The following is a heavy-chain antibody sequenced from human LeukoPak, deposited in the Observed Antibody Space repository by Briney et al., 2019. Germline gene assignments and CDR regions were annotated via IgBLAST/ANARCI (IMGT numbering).Heavy chain of an antibody. Sequence: VSVKVSCKASGYTFTGYYIQWVRQAPGQGLEWMGWVNPNSGGTKYAQKFQGRVTMTRDTSISTAYVELSRLRSDDTAIYYCARVAVAGTFEYYFDYWGQGSLVIVSS. J-gene: IGHJ4*02. CDR3: ARVAVAGTFEYYFDY. V-gene: IGHV1-2*02. D-gene: IGHD6-19*01. CDR2: VNPNSGGT. CDR1: GYTFTGYY.